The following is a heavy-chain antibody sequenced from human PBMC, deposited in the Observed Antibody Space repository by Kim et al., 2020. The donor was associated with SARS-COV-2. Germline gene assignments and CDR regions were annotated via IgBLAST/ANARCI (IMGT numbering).Heavy chain of an antibody. CDR2: IYYSGAT. V-gene: IGHV4-30-4*01. Sequence: SETLSLTCTVSGDSLSRDDYYWSWIRQSPGKGPEWIGYIYYSGATYYHPSLKSRITISIDTSKNYFSLNLRSLTASDTAVYFCARAGGRQTFYYGMDVWG. CDR1: GDSLSRDDYY. J-gene: IGHJ6*01. CDR3: ARAGGRQTFYYGMDV. D-gene: IGHD6-6*01.